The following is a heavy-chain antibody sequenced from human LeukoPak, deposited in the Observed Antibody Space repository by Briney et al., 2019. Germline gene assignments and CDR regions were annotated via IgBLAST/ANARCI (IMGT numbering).Heavy chain of an antibody. CDR1: GGSITSHY. J-gene: IGHJ6*03. CDR3: SRHVPSYYYMDV. CDR2: MYSSGTT. V-gene: IGHV4-59*08. D-gene: IGHD3-10*02. Sequence: SETLSLTSTVSGGSITSHYWSWIRQPPGQGLEWIGYMYSSGTTNYNPSLKSRVTISVDTSKNQFSLKLSSVTAADTAVYYCSRHVPSYYYMDVWGKGTTVTVSS.